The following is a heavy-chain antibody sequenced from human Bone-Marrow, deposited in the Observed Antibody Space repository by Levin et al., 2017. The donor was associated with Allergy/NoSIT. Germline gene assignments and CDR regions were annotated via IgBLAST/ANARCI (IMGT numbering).Heavy chain of an antibody. CDR1: GVSIPSHY. D-gene: IGHD6-19*01. Sequence: SQTLSLTCTVSGVSIPSHYWSWIRQSAGKGLEWIGRMHASGNTDYNPYLKSRVTLSIDRSKSQFSLRVTTVTAADTAVYYCAKIGVDGWFFDYWGHGTVVTVSS. CDR2: MHASGNT. V-gene: IGHV4-4*07. CDR3: AKIGVDGWFFDY. J-gene: IGHJ4*01.